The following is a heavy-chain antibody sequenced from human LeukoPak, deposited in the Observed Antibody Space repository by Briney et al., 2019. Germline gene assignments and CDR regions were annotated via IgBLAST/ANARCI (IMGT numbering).Heavy chain of an antibody. J-gene: IGHJ4*02. V-gene: IGHV3-74*01. CDR2: INSGGSST. CDR1: GFTFSSYW. D-gene: IGHD1-26*01. Sequence: PGGSLRLSCAASGFTFSSYWMHWVRQAPGKGLVWVSRINSGGSSTIYEDSVKGRFTISRDNAKNTLYLQMNSLRAEDTAVYNCVRGAPFDYWGQGTLVTVSS. CDR3: VRGAPFDY.